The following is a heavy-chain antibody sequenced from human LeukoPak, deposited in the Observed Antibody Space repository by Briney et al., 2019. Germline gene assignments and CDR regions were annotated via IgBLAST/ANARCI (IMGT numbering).Heavy chain of an antibody. Sequence: ASVKVSCKASGGTFRSFAISWVRQAPGQGLEWMGGITPIFRTANYAQKFQGRVTITADESTSTAYMELSSLRSEDTAVYYCARALRYYSDSSGYAFDYWGQGTLVTVSS. CDR3: ARALRYYSDSSGYAFDY. J-gene: IGHJ4*02. CDR2: ITPIFRTA. V-gene: IGHV1-69*13. CDR1: GGTFRSFA. D-gene: IGHD3-22*01.